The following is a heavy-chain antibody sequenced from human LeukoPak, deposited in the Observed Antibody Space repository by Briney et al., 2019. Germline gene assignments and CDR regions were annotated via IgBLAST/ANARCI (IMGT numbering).Heavy chain of an antibody. CDR2: ISAYNGNT. CDR3: AREKGIAAAGNLHT. CDR1: GYTFTIYG. Sequence: ASVTVSCKASGYTFTIYGISWVRQAPGQGLEWMGWISAYNGNTNYAQKLQGRVTITTDTSTSTAYMELRSLRSDDTAVYYCAREKGIAAAGNLHTWGQGTLVTVSS. D-gene: IGHD6-13*01. V-gene: IGHV1-18*01. J-gene: IGHJ5*02.